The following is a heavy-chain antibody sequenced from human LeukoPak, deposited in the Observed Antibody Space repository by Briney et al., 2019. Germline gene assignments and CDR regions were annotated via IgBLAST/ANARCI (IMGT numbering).Heavy chain of an antibody. CDR3: ARTFYYDSSGYYSRGAFDI. CDR1: VYSISRSNW. CDR2: IYYSWST. D-gene: IGHD3-22*01. V-gene: IGHV4-28*01. Sequence: SDTLSLTCAFSVYSISRSNWWGWIRQPPGKGLEWICYIYYSWSTYYNPSLKSRVTMSVDTSKNQFSLKLSSVTAVDTAVYYSARTFYYDSSGYYSRGAFDIWGQGTMVTVSS. J-gene: IGHJ3*02.